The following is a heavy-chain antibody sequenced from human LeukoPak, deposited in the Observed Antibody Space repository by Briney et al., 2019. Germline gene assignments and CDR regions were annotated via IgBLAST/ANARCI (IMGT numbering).Heavy chain of an antibody. D-gene: IGHD6-19*01. V-gene: IGHV1-18*01. CDR3: ARAGWYELPRYAFDI. CDR1: GYTFTSYG. Sequence: ASVKVSCKASGYTFTSYGISWVRQAPGQGLEWMGWISAYNGYTNYAQKLQGRVTITTDTSTSTAYMELRSLRSDDTAVYYCARAGWYELPRYAFDIWGQGTMVTVSS. J-gene: IGHJ3*02. CDR2: ISAYNGYT.